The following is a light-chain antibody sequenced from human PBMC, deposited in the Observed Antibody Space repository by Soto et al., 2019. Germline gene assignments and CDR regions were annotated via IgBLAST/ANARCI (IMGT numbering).Light chain of an antibody. CDR3: QQHAHWPLT. CDR2: EAS. J-gene: IGKJ4*01. Sequence: EIVLTQSPATLSLSPGERATLSCRASQSVGNNLAWYQQKPGQAPGLLIYEASTRATGIPARFSGSGSGTEFTLSISSLEPEDFAVYYCQQHAHWPLTFGGGTKVEIK. V-gene: IGKV3-11*01. CDR1: QSVGNN.